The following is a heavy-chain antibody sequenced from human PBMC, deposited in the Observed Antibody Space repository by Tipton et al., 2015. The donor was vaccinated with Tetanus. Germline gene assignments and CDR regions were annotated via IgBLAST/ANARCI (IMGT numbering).Heavy chain of an antibody. J-gene: IGHJ4*02. Sequence: SLRLSCAASGFIFSSYGIHWVRQAPGKGLEWVAVSWYDGTDKYYADSVKGRFTISRDNSKNTLYLQMNSLRAGDRAVYYCAREADCSGGSCFSGDFDNWGQGTQVTVSS. CDR1: GFIFSSYG. CDR2: SWYDGTDK. V-gene: IGHV3-33*01. CDR3: AREADCSGGSCFSGDFDN. D-gene: IGHD2-15*01.